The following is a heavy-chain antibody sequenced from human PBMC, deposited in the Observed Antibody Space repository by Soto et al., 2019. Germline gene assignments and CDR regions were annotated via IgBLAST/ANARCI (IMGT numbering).Heavy chain of an antibody. V-gene: IGHV3-66*01. CDR1: GFTFSSNY. D-gene: IGHD6-13*01. CDR2: IYSGGST. J-gene: IGHJ6*02. Sequence: GGSLRLSCAASGFTFSSNYMSWVRQAPGKGLEWVSVIYSGGSTYYADSVKGRFTISRDNSKNTLYLQMNSLRAEDTAVYYCASYSSSWYNYYYYGMDVWGQGTTVTVSS. CDR3: ASYSSSWYNYYYYGMDV.